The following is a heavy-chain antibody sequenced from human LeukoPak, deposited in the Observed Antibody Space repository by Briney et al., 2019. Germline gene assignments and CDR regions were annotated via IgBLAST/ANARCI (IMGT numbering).Heavy chain of an antibody. CDR2: INHSGST. J-gene: IGHJ5*02. D-gene: IGHD2-2*01. CDR3: ARGGCSSTSCYDPYNWFDP. V-gene: IGHV4-34*01. Sequence: PSETLSLTCAVYGGSFSGYYWSWIRQPPGKGLEWIGEINHSGSTNYNPSLKSRVTISVDTSKHQFSLKLSSVTAADTAVYYCARGGCSSTSCYDPYNWFDPWGQGTLVTVSS. CDR1: GGSFSGYY.